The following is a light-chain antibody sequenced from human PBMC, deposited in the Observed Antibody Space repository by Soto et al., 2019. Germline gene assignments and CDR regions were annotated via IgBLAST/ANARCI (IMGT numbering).Light chain of an antibody. V-gene: IGKV1-5*01. J-gene: IGKJ1*01. Sequence: IPMNQSPSTLSASVRDRVTITCRASQSISNWLAWYQQRPGQAPKLLIYDASSLESGVPSTFSGSASGTEFTLTISSLQPDDFATYYCQQYNSYPWTFGQGTKVDI. CDR1: QSISNW. CDR2: DAS. CDR3: QQYNSYPWT.